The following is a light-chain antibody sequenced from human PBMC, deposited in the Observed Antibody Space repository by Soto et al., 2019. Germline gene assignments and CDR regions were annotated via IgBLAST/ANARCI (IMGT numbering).Light chain of an antibody. CDR1: HSVSSSY. CDR2: GAS. V-gene: IGKV3-20*01. J-gene: IGKJ2*01. Sequence: EIVLTQSPGTLSLSPGERATLSCRSSHSVSSSYLAWYQQKPGQAPRLLIYGASSMATGIPDRFSGGGSGTDFTLTISRLEPEDFAVYYCQQYGSSPPYTFGQGTKLEIK. CDR3: QQYGSSPPYT.